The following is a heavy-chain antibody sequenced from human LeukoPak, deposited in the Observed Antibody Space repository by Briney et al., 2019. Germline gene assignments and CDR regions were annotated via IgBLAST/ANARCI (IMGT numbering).Heavy chain of an antibody. Sequence: SETLSLTCAVSGDSFSSHYWTWVRQPPGKGLEWMGYISYIGSTNYNPSLKGRVNISIATSKHQFSLRLSSVTAADTAVYYCARDLVTVPKEFDIWGTGKMVSVSS. CDR1: GDSFSSHY. CDR3: ARDLVTVPKEFDI. CDR2: ISYIGST. D-gene: IGHD4-17*01. J-gene: IGHJ3*02. V-gene: IGHV4-59*11.